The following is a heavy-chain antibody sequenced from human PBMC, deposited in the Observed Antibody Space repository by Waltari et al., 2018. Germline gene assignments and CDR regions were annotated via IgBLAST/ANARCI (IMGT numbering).Heavy chain of an antibody. Sequence: QVQLQESGPGLVKPSETLSLTCTVSGGSVSSGSYYWSWIRQPPGKGLEWIGYSYRSGSTNYNPSLKSRVTISVDTSKNQFSLKLSSVTAADTAVYYCARDSGSYPFDYWGQGTLVTVSS. J-gene: IGHJ4*02. CDR3: ARDSGSYPFDY. CDR2: SYRSGST. V-gene: IGHV4-61*01. D-gene: IGHD1-26*01. CDR1: GGSVSSGSYY.